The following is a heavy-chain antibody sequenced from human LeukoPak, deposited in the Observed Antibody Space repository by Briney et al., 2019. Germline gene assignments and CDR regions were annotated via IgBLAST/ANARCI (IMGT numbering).Heavy chain of an antibody. J-gene: IGHJ4*02. CDR2: IYSGGST. CDR1: GFTVSSNY. V-gene: IGHV3-66*01. CDR3: AREPYYDSSGYSPDY. Sequence: GGSLRLSCAASGFTVSSNYMSWVRQAPGKGLEWVSVIYSGGSTYYADSVKGRFTISRDNSKNTLYLHMNSLRAEDTALYYCAREPYYDSSGYSPDYWGQGTLVTVSS. D-gene: IGHD3-22*01.